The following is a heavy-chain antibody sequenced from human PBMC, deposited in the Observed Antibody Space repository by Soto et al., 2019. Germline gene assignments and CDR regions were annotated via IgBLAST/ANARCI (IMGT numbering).Heavy chain of an antibody. V-gene: IGHV4-34*01. J-gene: IGHJ5*02. D-gene: IGHD3-16*02. CDR2: INHSGST. Sequence: QVQLQQWGAGLLKPSETLSLTCAVYGGSFSGYYWSWIRQPPGKGLEWIGEINHSGSTNYNPSLKSRVTISVDTSKNQFSLKLSSVTAADTAVYYCARGRGSYRYNWFDPWGQGTLVTVSS. CDR1: GGSFSGYY. CDR3: ARGRGSYRYNWFDP.